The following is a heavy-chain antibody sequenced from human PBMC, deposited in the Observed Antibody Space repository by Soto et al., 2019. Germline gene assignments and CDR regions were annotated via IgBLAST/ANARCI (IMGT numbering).Heavy chain of an antibody. Sequence: QLQLVQSGAELKKPGSSVKVSCKASGGSFNNLAISWVRQAPGQGLEWVGGIIPICGAADYATRFQDRVTISADESTTTVYMEPSGLSLDDTAIYFCARPETSLDRGAPYSRYYPFGLDVWGQGTTVTVSS. CDR3: ARPETSLDRGAPYSRYYPFGLDV. CDR1: GGSFNNLA. CDR2: IIPICGAA. V-gene: IGHV1-69*01. J-gene: IGHJ6*02. D-gene: IGHD3-10*01.